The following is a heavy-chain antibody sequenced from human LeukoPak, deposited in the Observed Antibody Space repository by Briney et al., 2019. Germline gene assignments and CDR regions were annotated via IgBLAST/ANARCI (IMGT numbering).Heavy chain of an antibody. CDR1: GFTFSSYA. J-gene: IGHJ6*02. Sequence: GGSLRLSCAASGFTFSSYAMHWVRQAPGEGLEWVAVIWYDGSNKYYADSVKGRFTISRDNSKNTLYLQMNSLRAEDTAVYYCARIGSTRDYYYYGMDVWGQGTTVTVSS. CDR2: IWYDGSNK. CDR3: ARIGSTRDYYYYGMDV. D-gene: IGHD2-2*01. V-gene: IGHV3-33*08.